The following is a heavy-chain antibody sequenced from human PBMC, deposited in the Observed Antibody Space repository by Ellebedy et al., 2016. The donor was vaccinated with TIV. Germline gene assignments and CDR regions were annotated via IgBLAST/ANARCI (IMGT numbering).Heavy chain of an antibody. D-gene: IGHD6-13*01. Sequence: AASVKVSCKASGYTFTSYDINWVRQATGQGLEWMGWMNPNSGNTGYSQKFQGRVTITRDTSASTAYMELSSLRSEDTAVYYCASGREYSSSWYLPDYWGQGTLVTVSS. CDR1: GYTFTSYD. J-gene: IGHJ4*02. CDR3: ASGREYSSSWYLPDY. V-gene: IGHV1-8*01. CDR2: MNPNSGNT.